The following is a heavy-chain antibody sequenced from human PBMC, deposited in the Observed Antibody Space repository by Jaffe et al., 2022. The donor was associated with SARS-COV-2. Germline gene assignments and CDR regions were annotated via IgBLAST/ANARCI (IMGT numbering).Heavy chain of an antibody. CDR1: GFTFSNAW. V-gene: IGHV3-15*01. CDR3: TTGPGVSEYYYYYYYMDV. Sequence: EVQLVESGGGLVKPGGSLRLSCAASGFTFSNAWMSWVRQAPGKGLEWVGRIKSKTDGGTTDYAAPVKGRFTISRDDSKNTLYLQMNSLKTEDTAVYYCTTGPGVSEYYYYYYYMDVWGKGTTVTVSS. J-gene: IGHJ6*03. CDR2: IKSKTDGGTT. D-gene: IGHD2-2*01.